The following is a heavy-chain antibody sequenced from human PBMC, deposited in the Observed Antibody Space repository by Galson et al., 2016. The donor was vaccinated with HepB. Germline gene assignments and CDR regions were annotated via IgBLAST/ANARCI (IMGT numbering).Heavy chain of an antibody. CDR1: GASITTTDHY. Sequence: ETLSLTCAVSGASITTTDHYWAWIRQPPGKGLEWIGAIHYGGDTFYSEAPKSRVTLSVDTAKNQLSLKLSSVTAADSALYFCSRLGSDNSGPQFDYWGQGTLVTVSS. J-gene: IGHJ4*02. CDR3: SRLGSDNSGPQFDY. V-gene: IGHV4-39*01. D-gene: IGHD3-22*01. CDR2: IHYGGDT.